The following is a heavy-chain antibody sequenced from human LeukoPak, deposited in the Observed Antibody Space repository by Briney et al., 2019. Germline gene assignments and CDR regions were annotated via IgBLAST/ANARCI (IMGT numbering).Heavy chain of an antibody. CDR2: VNRDGSET. V-gene: IGHV3-7*01. D-gene: IGHD2-15*01. J-gene: IGHJ4*02. CDR3: AREGQDLDH. Sequence: GGSLRLSCAASGFTLSNHWMTWVRQVPGRGPEWVANVNRDGSETYYLDSVKGRFTISRDNAKNSLYLQMNSLRAEDTAVYYCAREGQDLDHWGQGTLVSVST. CDR1: GFTLSNHW.